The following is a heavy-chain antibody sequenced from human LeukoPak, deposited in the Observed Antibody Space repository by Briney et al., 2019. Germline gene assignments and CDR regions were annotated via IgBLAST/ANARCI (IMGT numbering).Heavy chain of an antibody. J-gene: IGHJ4*02. D-gene: IGHD1-1*01. CDR2: INGDGTNR. CDR3: TRVSTGTSGRWEY. Sequence: PGGSLRLSCAASGFTVGSYWIHWVRQAPGKGLVWVSRINGDGTNRDYADSVRGRFAISRDNAKNTVYLQMNSLGGEDTAVYYCTRVSTGTSGRWEYWGQGTLVTVSS. CDR1: GFTVGSYW. V-gene: IGHV3-74*01.